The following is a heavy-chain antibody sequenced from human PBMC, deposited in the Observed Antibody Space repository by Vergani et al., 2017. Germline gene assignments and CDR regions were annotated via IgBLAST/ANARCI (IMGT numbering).Heavy chain of an antibody. CDR2: IYYSGST. D-gene: IGHD3-22*01. Sequence: QLHLQESGPGLVKPSETLSLTCTVSGGSISSYYWSWIRQPPGKELEWIGYIYYSGSTNYNPSLKSRVTISVDTSKNQFSLKLSSVTAADTAVYYCARAGYYDSSGYSYFDYWGQGTLVTVSS. J-gene: IGHJ4*02. V-gene: IGHV4-59*01. CDR1: GGSISSYY. CDR3: ARAGYYDSSGYSYFDY.